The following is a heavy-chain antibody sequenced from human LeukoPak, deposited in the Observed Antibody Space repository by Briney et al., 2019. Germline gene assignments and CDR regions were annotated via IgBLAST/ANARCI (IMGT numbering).Heavy chain of an antibody. CDR1: GFTFSSYE. CDR3: ASNLLGSPDYYYYGMDV. Sequence: GGSLRLSCAASGFTFSSYEVNWVRQAPGKGLEWVSYISSSGSTIYYADSVKGRFTISRDNAKNSLYLQMNSLRAEDTAVYYCASNLLGSPDYYYYGMDVWGQGTTVTVSS. J-gene: IGHJ6*02. D-gene: IGHD2-15*01. CDR2: ISSSGSTI. V-gene: IGHV3-48*03.